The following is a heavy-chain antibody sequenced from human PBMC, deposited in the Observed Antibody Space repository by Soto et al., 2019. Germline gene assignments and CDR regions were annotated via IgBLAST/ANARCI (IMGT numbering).Heavy chain of an antibody. CDR3: AFNLGGVGYTLDS. V-gene: IGHV3-11*01. Sequence: GGSLRLSCAASGFTFRDYYMSWIRQAPGKGLVWVSYISSTGSTKYYADSVKGRFTIYRDNAKNSLYLQMDSLRAEDTAVYYCAFNLGGVGYTLDSSGQGTLVTVSS. CDR1: GFTFRDYY. J-gene: IGHJ4*02. D-gene: IGHD2-8*02. CDR2: ISSTGSTK.